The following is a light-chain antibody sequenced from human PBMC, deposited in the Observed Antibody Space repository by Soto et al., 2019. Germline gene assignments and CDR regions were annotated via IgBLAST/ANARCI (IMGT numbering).Light chain of an antibody. CDR3: AAWDDSLNGFYV. CDR2: SNN. Sequence: VLTQPPSASGTPGQRVTISCSGSSSNIGSNTVNWYRQLPGTAPKLLIYSNNQRPSGVPDRFSGSKSGTSASLAISGLQSEDEDDYYCAAWDDSLNGFYVFGTGTKVTVL. V-gene: IGLV1-44*01. CDR1: SSNIGSNT. J-gene: IGLJ1*01.